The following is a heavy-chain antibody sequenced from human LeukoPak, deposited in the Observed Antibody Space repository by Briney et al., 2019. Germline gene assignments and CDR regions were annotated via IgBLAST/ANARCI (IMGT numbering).Heavy chain of an antibody. J-gene: IGHJ4*02. CDR2: INPNSGGT. Sequence: ASVKVSCKASGYTFTGYYMHWVRQAPGQGLEWMGRINPNSGGTNYAQKFQGRVTMTRDTSISTAYMELSRLRSGDTAVYYCARVGQKDSSGYPYWGQGTLVTVSS. D-gene: IGHD3-22*01. CDR1: GYTFTGYY. V-gene: IGHV1-2*06. CDR3: ARVGQKDSSGYPY.